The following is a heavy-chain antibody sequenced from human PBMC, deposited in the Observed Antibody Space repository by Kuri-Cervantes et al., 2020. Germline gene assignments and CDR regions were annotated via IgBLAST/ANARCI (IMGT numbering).Heavy chain of an antibody. V-gene: IGHV3-9*01. D-gene: IGHD3-22*01. Sequence: SLKISCAASGFTFDDYAMHWVRQAPGKGLEWVSGISWNSGSIGYADSVKGRFTISRDNAKNSLYLQMNSLRAEDTALYYCAKGVVVTRYGMDVWGQGTTVTGSS. CDR2: ISWNSGSI. CDR1: GFTFDDYA. CDR3: AKGVVVTRYGMDV. J-gene: IGHJ6*02.